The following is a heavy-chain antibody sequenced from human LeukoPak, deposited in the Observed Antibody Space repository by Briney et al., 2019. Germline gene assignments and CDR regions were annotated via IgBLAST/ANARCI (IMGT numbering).Heavy chain of an antibody. CDR3: ARASVVVTAHTFYYYYYMDV. CDR2: ISSSGSTI. D-gene: IGHD2-21*02. Sequence: PGGSLRLSCAASGFTFSSYWMSWVRQAPGKGLEWVSYISSSGSTIYYADSVKGRFTISRDNAKNSLYLQMNSLRAEDTAVYYCARASVVVTAHTFYYYYYMDVWGKGTTVTISS. V-gene: IGHV3-48*04. J-gene: IGHJ6*03. CDR1: GFTFSSYW.